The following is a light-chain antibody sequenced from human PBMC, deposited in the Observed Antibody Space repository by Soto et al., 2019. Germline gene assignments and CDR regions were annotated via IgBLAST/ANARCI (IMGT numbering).Light chain of an antibody. CDR1: QSVSNN. Sequence: EIVMTHSTGTLSLSPGERATLSCSASQSVSNNLAWYQQQPGQAPRLLIYGASTTASGIPARFSGSGSGTEFTLTISSLQSEDFAVYYCLHYNDWPRWTFGQGTKVDIK. V-gene: IGKV3-15*01. CDR3: LHYNDWPRWT. CDR2: GAS. J-gene: IGKJ1*01.